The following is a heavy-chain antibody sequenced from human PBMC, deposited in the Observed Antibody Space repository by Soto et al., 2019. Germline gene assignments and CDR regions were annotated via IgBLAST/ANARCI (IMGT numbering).Heavy chain of an antibody. D-gene: IGHD3-3*01. CDR2: ISYDGSNK. CDR3: AKEYYDFWSGYPYYYYYGMDV. Sequence: QVQLVESGGGVVQPGRSLRLSCAASRFTFSSYGMHWVRQAPGKGLEWVAVISYDGSNKYYADSVKGRFTISRDNSKNTLYLQMNSLRAEDTAVYYCAKEYYDFWSGYPYYYYYGMDVWGQGTTVTVSS. CDR1: RFTFSSYG. J-gene: IGHJ6*02. V-gene: IGHV3-30*18.